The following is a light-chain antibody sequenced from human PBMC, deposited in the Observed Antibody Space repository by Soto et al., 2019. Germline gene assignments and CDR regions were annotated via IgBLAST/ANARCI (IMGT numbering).Light chain of an antibody. J-gene: IGKJ1*01. CDR2: AAS. V-gene: IGKV1-39*01. Sequence: DSQMTQSPSSLSASVGDRVTITCRASQSISSYLNWYQQKPGKAPKLLIYAASSLQSWVPSRFSGSGSGTDFTLTISSLQPEDFATYYCQQSYSTPWTFGQGTKVDIK. CDR3: QQSYSTPWT. CDR1: QSISSY.